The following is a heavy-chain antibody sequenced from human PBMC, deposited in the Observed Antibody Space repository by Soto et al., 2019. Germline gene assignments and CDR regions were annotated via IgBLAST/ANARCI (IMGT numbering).Heavy chain of an antibody. V-gene: IGHV1-18*01. CDR2: ISVYNGNT. D-gene: IGHD3-10*01. J-gene: IGHJ6*02. CDR3: AGSGGRNYHYGMDV. CDR1: GYTFTNYD. Sequence: QVQLVQSGAEVKKPGASVKVSCKSSGYTFTNYDISWVRQAPGQGLEWMGWISVYNGNTHYAQKFQGRVTMTTDTSTRIACMEVRSLRSDDTAVYYCAGSGGRNYHYGMDVWGQGTTVTVSS.